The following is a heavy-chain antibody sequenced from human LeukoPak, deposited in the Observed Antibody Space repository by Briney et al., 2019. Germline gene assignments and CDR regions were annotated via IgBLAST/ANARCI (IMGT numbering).Heavy chain of an antibody. CDR3: ARAVVVTAMWIVHYFDY. J-gene: IGHJ4*02. Sequence: PSETLSLTCTVSGGSISSSNYYWGWIRQPPGKGLEWIGSIYYSGSTYYNPSLKSRLTISVHTPKNQFSLKLTSVTAADTAVYYCARAVVVTAMWIVHYFDYWGQGTLVTVSS. CDR2: IYYSGST. D-gene: IGHD2-21*02. CDR1: GGSISSSNYY. V-gene: IGHV4-39*01.